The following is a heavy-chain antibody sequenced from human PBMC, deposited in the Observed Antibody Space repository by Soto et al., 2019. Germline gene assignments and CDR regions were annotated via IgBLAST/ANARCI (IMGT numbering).Heavy chain of an antibody. J-gene: IGHJ1*01. V-gene: IGHV3-23*01. CDR1: GFTFSSYA. CDR3: AKDQAAAGTISRYFQY. D-gene: IGHD6-13*01. CDR2: ISGGGST. Sequence: EVQLLESGGGLVQPEGSLRLSCAASGFTFSSYAMSWVRQAPGKGLEWVSGISGGGSTYYADSVKGRFTISRDNSKNTLYLQVNSLRAEDTAVYYCAKDQAAAGTISRYFQYWGQGTLVTVSS.